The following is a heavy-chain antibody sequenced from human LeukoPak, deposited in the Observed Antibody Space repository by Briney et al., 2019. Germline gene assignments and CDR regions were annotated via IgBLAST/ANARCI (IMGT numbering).Heavy chain of an antibody. J-gene: IGHJ4*02. D-gene: IGHD6-13*01. CDR3: AKFHATWYGDT. Sequence: GESLKISCQGSGYNFATYWIVWVRQMPGKGLEWMGIIYPGNSHTRYSPSFQGQVTISAGTSFSTAYLHWSSLQSSDTAMYYCAKFHATWYGDTWGQGTLVTVSS. CDR1: GYNFATYW. CDR2: IYPGNSHT. V-gene: IGHV5-51*01.